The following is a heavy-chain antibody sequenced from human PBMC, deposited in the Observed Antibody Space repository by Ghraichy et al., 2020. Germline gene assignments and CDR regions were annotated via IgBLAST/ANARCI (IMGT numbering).Heavy chain of an antibody. CDR3: AKRRASSGHINGNFDY. Sequence: GGSLRLSCAASGFTFSSYAMSWVRQAPGKGLEWVSAISGGDGSTYYADSVKGRFTISRDNSKNTLYLQMNTLRAEDTAVYYCAKRRASSGHINGNFDYWGQGTLVTVSS. J-gene: IGHJ4*02. CDR1: GFTFSSYA. D-gene: IGHD6-19*01. V-gene: IGHV3-23*01. CDR2: ISGGDGST.